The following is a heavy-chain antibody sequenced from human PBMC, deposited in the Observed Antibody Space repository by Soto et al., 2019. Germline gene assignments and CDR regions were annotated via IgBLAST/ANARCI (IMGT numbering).Heavy chain of an antibody. Sequence: QVPLVESGGGAVQPGRSLRLSCAASGFTFSNNGIHWVRQAPGKGLEWVAVISSDGINKYYADSVKGRSTISRDNSKNTLFLQMNIMRVEDTAVYYCAMDLYGGSSRFDYWGQGTLVTVSS. CDR2: ISSDGINK. J-gene: IGHJ4*02. V-gene: IGHV3-30*03. CDR3: AMDLYGGSSRFDY. D-gene: IGHD2-15*01. CDR1: GFTFSNNG.